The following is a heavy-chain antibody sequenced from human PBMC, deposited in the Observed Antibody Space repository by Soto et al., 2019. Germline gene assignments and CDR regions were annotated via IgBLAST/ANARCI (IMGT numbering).Heavy chain of an antibody. V-gene: IGHV4-34*01. Sequence: QVQLQQWGAGLLKPSETLSLTCAVYGGSFSGYYWSWIRQPPGKGLEWIGEINHSGSTNYNPSLKSRVTISVDTSKNQFSLKLSSVTAADTAVYYCATRRQRWVEVPPWGWFDPWGQGTLVTVSS. CDR1: GGSFSGYY. D-gene: IGHD6-25*01. CDR3: ATRRQRWVEVPPWGWFDP. CDR2: INHSGST. J-gene: IGHJ5*02.